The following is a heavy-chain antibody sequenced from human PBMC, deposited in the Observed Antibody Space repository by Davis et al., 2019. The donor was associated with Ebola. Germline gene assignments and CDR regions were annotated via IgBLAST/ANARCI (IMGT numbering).Heavy chain of an antibody. CDR1: GGSISSYY. CDR2: INHSGST. D-gene: IGHD2-21*01. V-gene: IGHV4-34*01. Sequence: PLETLSLTCTVSGGSISSYYWSWIRQPPGKGLEWIGEINHSGSTNYNPSLKSRVTISVDTSKNQFSLKLSSVTAADTAVYYCARDSIDYGDYWGQGTLVTVSS. CDR3: ARDSIDYGDY. J-gene: IGHJ4*02.